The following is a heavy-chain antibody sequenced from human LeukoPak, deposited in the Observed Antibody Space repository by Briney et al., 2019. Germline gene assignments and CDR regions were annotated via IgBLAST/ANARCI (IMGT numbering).Heavy chain of an antibody. D-gene: IGHD3-10*01. V-gene: IGHV1-18*04. CDR2: ISAYNGNT. J-gene: IGHJ4*02. Sequence: ASVKVSCKASGYTFTGYYMHWVRQAPGQGLEWMGWISAYNGNTNYAQKLQGRVTMTTDTSTSTAYMELRSLRSDDTAVYYCARANGYYYGSGDKYYFDYWGQGTLVTVSS. CDR1: GYTFTGYY. CDR3: ARANGYYYGSGDKYYFDY.